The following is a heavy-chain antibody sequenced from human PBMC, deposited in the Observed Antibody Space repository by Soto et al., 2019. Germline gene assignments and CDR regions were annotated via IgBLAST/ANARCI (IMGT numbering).Heavy chain of an antibody. CDR2: ITPNNGYT. CDR1: GYSFSTYA. CDR3: ATSYDSGFDP. J-gene: IGHJ5*02. D-gene: IGHD3-3*01. Sequence: QLQLMRSGGEAKNPGASVKVSWEASGYSFSTYAISWLRQAPGQGLEWMGLITPNNGYTNYAQKFQGRLILTTDIPSSTAYMELTSLRYDDTAMYYCATSYDSGFDPWGQGTLVSVS. V-gene: IGHV1-18*01.